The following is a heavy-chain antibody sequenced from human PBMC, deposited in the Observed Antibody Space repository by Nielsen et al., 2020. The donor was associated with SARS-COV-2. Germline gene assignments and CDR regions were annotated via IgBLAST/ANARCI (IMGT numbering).Heavy chain of an antibody. J-gene: IGHJ6*02. Sequence: GESLKISCAASGFTFSDYYMSWVRQAPGKGLEWVANIKQDGSEKYYVDSVKGRFTISRDNAKNSLYLQMNSLRAEDTAVYYCARDTYSSSWSYYYYYGMDVWGQGTTVTVSS. CDR1: GFTFSDYY. CDR2: IKQDGSEK. D-gene: IGHD6-13*01. CDR3: ARDTYSSSWSYYYYYGMDV. V-gene: IGHV3-7*03.